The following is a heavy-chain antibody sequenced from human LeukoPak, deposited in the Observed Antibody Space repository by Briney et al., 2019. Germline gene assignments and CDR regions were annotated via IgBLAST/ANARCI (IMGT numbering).Heavy chain of an antibody. CDR1: GFTFSSYS. V-gene: IGHV3-21*01. D-gene: IGHD2-15*01. J-gene: IGHJ4*02. CDR2: ISSSSSYI. Sequence: GGSLRLSCAASGFTFSSYSMNWVRQAPGKGLEWVSSISSSSSYIYYADSVKGRFTISRDNAKNSLYLQMNSLRAEDTAVYYCARVEQYCSGGSCFDYWGQGTLVTVSS. CDR3: ARVEQYCSGGSCFDY.